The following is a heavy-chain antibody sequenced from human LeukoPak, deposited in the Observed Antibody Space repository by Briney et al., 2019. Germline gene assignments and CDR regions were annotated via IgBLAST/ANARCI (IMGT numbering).Heavy chain of an antibody. J-gene: IGHJ4*02. Sequence: PGGSLRLSCAASGFTFSSYSMNWVRQAPGKGLEWVSYISSSSTIYYADSVKGRFTISRDNAKNSLYLQMNSLRAEDTAVYYCARPLFDYWGQGTLVTVSS. V-gene: IGHV3-48*04. CDR2: ISSSSTI. CDR3: ARPLFDY. CDR1: GFTFSSYS.